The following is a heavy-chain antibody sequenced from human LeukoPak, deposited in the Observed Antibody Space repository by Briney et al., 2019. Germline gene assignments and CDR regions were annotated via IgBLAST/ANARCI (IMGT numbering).Heavy chain of an antibody. CDR3: ARGIRLPLDYYYYMDV. CDR1: GATFSSYA. CDR2: IIPIFGTA. J-gene: IGHJ6*03. D-gene: IGHD2/OR15-2a*01. V-gene: IGHV1-69*13. Sequence: SVKVSCKASGATFSSYAISWVRQAPGQGLEWMGGIIPIFGTANYAQKFQGRVTVTADESTSTAYMELSSLRSEDTAVYYCARGIRLPLDYYYYMDVWGKGTTVTVSS.